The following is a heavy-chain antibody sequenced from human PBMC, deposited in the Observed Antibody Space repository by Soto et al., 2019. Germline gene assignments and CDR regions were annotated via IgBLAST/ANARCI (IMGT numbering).Heavy chain of an antibody. J-gene: IGHJ6*02. D-gene: IGHD6-19*01. CDR3: ARGVSSGWYDYYYGMDV. V-gene: IGHV4-59*08. Sequence: SETLSLTCTVSGGSISSYYWSWIRQPPGKGLEWIGYIYYSGSTYYNPSLKSRVTISVDTSKNQFSLKLSSVTAADTAVYYCARGVSSGWYDYYYGMDVWGQGTTVTVSS. CDR2: IYYSGST. CDR1: GGSISSYY.